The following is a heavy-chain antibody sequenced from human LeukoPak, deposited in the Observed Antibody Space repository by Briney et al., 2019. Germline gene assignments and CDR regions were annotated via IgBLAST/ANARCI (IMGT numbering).Heavy chain of an antibody. D-gene: IGHD1-1*01. J-gene: IGHJ6*03. CDR3: ARGPYNWNDFSYYYYMDV. Sequence: ASVKVSCKASGYTFTSYDINWVRQATGQGLEWMGWMNPNGGNTGYAQKFQGRVTMTRNTSISTAYMELSSLRSEDTAVYYCARGPYNWNDFSYYYYMDVWGKGTTVTVSS. CDR1: GYTFTSYD. V-gene: IGHV1-8*01. CDR2: MNPNGGNT.